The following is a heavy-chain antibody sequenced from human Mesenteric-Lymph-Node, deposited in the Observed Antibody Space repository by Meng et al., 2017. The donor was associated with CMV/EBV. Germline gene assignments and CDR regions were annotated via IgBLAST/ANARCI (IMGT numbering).Heavy chain of an antibody. CDR3: ARDGTLRYCSSTSCYRYYCGMDV. J-gene: IGHJ6*02. D-gene: IGHD2-2*01. Sequence: ASVKVSCKASGYTFTGYYMHWVRQAPGQGLEWMGWINPNSGGTNYAQKFQGRVTMTRDTSISTAYMELSRLRSDDTAVYYCARDGTLRYCSSTSCYRYYCGMDVWGQGTTVTVSS. CDR1: GYTFTGYY. V-gene: IGHV1-2*02. CDR2: INPNSGGT.